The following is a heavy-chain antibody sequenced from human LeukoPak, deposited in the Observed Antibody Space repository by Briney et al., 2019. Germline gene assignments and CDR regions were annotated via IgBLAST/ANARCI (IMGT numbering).Heavy chain of an antibody. V-gene: IGHV4-38-2*02. J-gene: IGHJ1*01. CDR3: ARYLDYGGNSRVFQH. Sequence: SETLSLTCTVSGYSISSGYYWGWIRQPPGKGLEWIGEINHSGSTNYNPSLKSRVTISVDTSKNQFSLKLSSVTAADTAVYYCARYLDYGGNSRVFQHWGQGTLVTVSS. CDR2: INHSGST. CDR1: GYSISSGYY. D-gene: IGHD4-23*01.